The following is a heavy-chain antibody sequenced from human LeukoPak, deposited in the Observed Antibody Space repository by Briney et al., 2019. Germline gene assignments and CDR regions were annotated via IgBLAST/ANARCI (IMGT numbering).Heavy chain of an antibody. Sequence: GGSLRLSCAASGFTFSTYWMHWVRQAPGKGLVWVSRINPDGTSTSNADSVKGRFTISRDNGKNTVYLQVNSLRAEDTAVYYCTRATAVAFDYWGQGTLVT. D-gene: IGHD6-19*01. CDR3: TRATAVAFDY. J-gene: IGHJ4*02. V-gene: IGHV3-74*01. CDR1: GFTFSTYW. CDR2: INPDGTST.